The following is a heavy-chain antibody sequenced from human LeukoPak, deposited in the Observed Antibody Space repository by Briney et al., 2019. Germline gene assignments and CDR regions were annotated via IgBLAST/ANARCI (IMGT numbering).Heavy chain of an antibody. V-gene: IGHV3-23*01. D-gene: IGHD6-13*01. J-gene: IGHJ4*02. Sequence: GGSLRLSCAASGFTFSSYSMNWVRQAPGKGLEWVSAISGSGGSTYYADSVKGRFTISRDNSKNTLYLQMNSLRAEDTAVYYCAKEKGDSSSWQFDYWGQGTLVTVSS. CDR1: GFTFSSYS. CDR2: ISGSGGST. CDR3: AKEKGDSSSWQFDY.